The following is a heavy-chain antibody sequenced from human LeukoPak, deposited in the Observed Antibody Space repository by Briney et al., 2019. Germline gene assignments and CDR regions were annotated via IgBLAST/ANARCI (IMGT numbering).Heavy chain of an antibody. CDR2: INPSGGST. CDR3: ARDYSSRFAFDP. J-gene: IGHJ5*02. Sequence: GASVKDSCKASGYTFTSYYMHWVRQAPGQGLEWMGIINPSGGSTSYAQKFQGRVTMTRDTSTSTVYMELSSLRSEDTAVYYCARDYSSRFAFDPWGQRRLVGVSS. D-gene: IGHD6-13*01. V-gene: IGHV1-46*01. CDR1: GYTFTSYY.